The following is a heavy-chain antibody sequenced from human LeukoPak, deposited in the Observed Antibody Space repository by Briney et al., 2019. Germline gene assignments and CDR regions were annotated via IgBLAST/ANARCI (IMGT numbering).Heavy chain of an antibody. D-gene: IGHD6-13*01. CDR3: ARGIVGPPTWYPGF. CDR2: INGNGGST. Sequence: GGSLRLSCAASGFTFSSYAMSWVRQAPGKGLEWVSGINGNGGSTGYADSVKGRFNISRDNAKNSLYLQMNSLRAEDTALYYCARGIVGPPTWYPGFWGQGTLVTVSS. J-gene: IGHJ4*02. CDR1: GFTFSSYA. V-gene: IGHV3-20*04.